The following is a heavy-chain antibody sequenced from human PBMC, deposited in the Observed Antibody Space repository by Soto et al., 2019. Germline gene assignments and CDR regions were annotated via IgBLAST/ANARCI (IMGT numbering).Heavy chain of an antibody. CDR3: VRRWGSAFDI. Sequence: QVQLQESGPGLVKPSETLSLTCTVSGGSISSFYWSWIRQPTGKGLEWIGYIYYSGSTNYNPSLKIRDTKSVDTSNNQFSLVLSSVAAADTAVYYCVRRWGSAFDIRGQGRMVTVSS. CDR1: GGSISSFY. J-gene: IGHJ3*02. D-gene: IGHD3-16*01. CDR2: IYYSGST. V-gene: IGHV4-59*08.